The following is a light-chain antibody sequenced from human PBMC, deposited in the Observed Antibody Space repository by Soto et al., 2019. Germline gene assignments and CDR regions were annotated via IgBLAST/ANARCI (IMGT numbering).Light chain of an antibody. J-gene: IGLJ3*02. Sequence: QSVLTQPASVSGSPGQSSTISCTGTSSDVGGYNYVSWYQQHPGKAPKLMIYEVSNRPSGVSNRFSGSKSGNTASLTISGLQAEYEADYYCSSYTSSSTNWVFGGGTKLTVL. CDR1: SSDVGGYNY. V-gene: IGLV2-14*01. CDR3: SSYTSSSTNWV. CDR2: EVS.